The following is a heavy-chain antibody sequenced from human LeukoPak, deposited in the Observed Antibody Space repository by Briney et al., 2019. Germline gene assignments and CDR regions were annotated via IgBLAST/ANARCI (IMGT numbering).Heavy chain of an antibody. CDR3: AKGRGYYYYGMDV. Sequence: GGSLRLSCAASGFTFSSYGMHWVRQAPGKGLEWVAVISYDGSNKYYADSVKGRFTISRDNSKNTLYLQMNSLRAEDTAVYYCAKGRGYYYYGMDVWGKGTTVTVSS. V-gene: IGHV3-30*18. D-gene: IGHD5-12*01. CDR1: GFTFSSYG. CDR2: ISYDGSNK. J-gene: IGHJ6*04.